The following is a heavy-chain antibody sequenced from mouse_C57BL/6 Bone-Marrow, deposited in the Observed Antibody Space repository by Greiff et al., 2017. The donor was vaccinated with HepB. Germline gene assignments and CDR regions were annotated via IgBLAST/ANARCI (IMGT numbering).Heavy chain of an antibody. CDR3: TRKDGYPYYFDY. V-gene: IGHV1-5*01. CDR1: GYTFTSYW. J-gene: IGHJ2*01. D-gene: IGHD2-3*01. Sequence: DVKLQESGTVLARPGASVKMSCKTSGYTFTSYWMHWVKQRPGQGLEWIGAIYPGNSDTSYNQKFKGKAKLTAVTSASTAYMELSSLTNEDSAVYYCTRKDGYPYYFDYWGQGTTLTVSS. CDR2: IYPGNSDT.